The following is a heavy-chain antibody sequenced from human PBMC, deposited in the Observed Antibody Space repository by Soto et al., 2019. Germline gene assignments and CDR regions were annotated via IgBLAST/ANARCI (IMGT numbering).Heavy chain of an antibody. CDR3: AIGHIAAAGTGGRRWFAP. Sequence: GGSLRLSCAASGFTFSSYSMNWVRQATGKGLEWVSSISSSSSYIYYADSVKGRFTISRDNAKNSLYLQMNSLRAEDTAVYYFAIGHIAAAGTGGRRWFAPWGQGTLVPVSS. V-gene: IGHV3-21*01. J-gene: IGHJ5*02. CDR1: GFTFSSYS. CDR2: ISSSSSYI. D-gene: IGHD6-13*01.